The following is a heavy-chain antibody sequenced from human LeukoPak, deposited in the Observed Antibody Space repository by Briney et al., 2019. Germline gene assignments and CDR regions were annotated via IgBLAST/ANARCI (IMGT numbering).Heavy chain of an antibody. D-gene: IGHD5-18*01. Sequence: GGSLRLSCAASGFTFSSYSMNWVRQAPGKGLEWISSISSSSSYIYYADSVKGRFTISRDNAKNSLYLQMNSLRAEDTAVYYCARIQLRAFDIWGQGTMVTVSS. CDR1: GFTFSSYS. V-gene: IGHV3-21*01. J-gene: IGHJ3*02. CDR3: ARIQLRAFDI. CDR2: ISSSSSYI.